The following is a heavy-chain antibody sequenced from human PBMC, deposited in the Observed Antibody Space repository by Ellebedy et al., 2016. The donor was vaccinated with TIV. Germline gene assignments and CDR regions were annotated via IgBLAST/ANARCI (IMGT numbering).Heavy chain of an antibody. V-gene: IGHV1-3*01. J-gene: IGHJ4*02. Sequence: AASVKVSCKASGYTFSSYAMHWVRQAPGQRLEWMGWTNAGNGNTRYSQKFQGRVTITSDTSASTAYMELSSLRSEDTAVYYCARVKWELPFDYWGQGTLVTVSS. CDR2: TNAGNGNT. CDR3: ARVKWELPFDY. CDR1: GYTFSSYA. D-gene: IGHD1-26*01.